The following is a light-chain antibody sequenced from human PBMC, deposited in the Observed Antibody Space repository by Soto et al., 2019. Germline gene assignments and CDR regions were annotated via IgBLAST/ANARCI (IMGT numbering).Light chain of an antibody. J-gene: IGLJ1*01. CDR3: SSYTSSSALYV. V-gene: IGLV2-14*01. CDR1: SSDVGAYNY. Sequence: QSALTQPASVSGSPGQSITISCTGTSSDVGAYNYVSWYQQHPGKVPKLMIYDVSNRPSGVSNRFSGSKSGNTAALTISGLQAEDEAEYYCSSYTSSSALYVFGTGTKLTVL. CDR2: DVS.